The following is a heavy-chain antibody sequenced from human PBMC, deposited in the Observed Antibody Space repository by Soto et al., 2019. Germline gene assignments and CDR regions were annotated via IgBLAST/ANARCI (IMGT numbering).Heavy chain of an antibody. CDR3: TTLGPS. CDR2: VKTKSDGGTT. CDR1: GFNFSNAW. Sequence: EVQLVESGGGLVKPGGSLRLSWAASGFNFSNAWMNWVSQAPGKGLEWVGHVKTKSDGGTTEYAASVKGRFTVSRDDSKNTLYLEMHSLKSEDTAIYYCTTLGPSWGKGTLVAVSS. V-gene: IGHV3-15*07. J-gene: IGHJ5*02.